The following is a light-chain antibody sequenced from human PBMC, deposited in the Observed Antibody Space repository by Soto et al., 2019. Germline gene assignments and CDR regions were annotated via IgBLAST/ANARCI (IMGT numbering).Light chain of an antibody. J-gene: IGKJ2*01. CDR1: QSVSSY. V-gene: IGKV3-11*01. CDR3: QQRSNSPYT. Sequence: EIVLTQSPDTLSLSPGERATLSCGASQSVSSYFAWYHQKPGQAPSLLIYDASSRATGIPTRCSGSGSGADFTLTISSLEPEDFAVYYCQQRSNSPYTFGQGTKLEIK. CDR2: DAS.